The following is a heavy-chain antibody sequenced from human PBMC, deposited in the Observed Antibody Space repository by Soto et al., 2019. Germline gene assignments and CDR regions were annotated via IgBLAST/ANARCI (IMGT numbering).Heavy chain of an antibody. CDR1: GGSIGSRGYY. D-gene: IGHD3-16*01. Sequence: SETLSLTWTVSGGSIGSRGYYCSWIRQHPGKGLEWIGYIYYSGSTYYNPSLKSRVSISVDTSKNQFSLKLSSVTAADTAVYYCALRLGDPGRLYFDYWGQGTLVTVSS. J-gene: IGHJ4*02. CDR2: IYYSGST. CDR3: ALRLGDPGRLYFDY. V-gene: IGHV4-31*02.